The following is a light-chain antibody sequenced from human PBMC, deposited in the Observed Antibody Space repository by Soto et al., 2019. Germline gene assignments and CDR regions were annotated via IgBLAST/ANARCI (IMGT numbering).Light chain of an antibody. CDR3: QQYSSPPT. V-gene: IGKV3-20*01. J-gene: IGKJ5*01. CDR1: QSVNNNY. CDR2: GAT. Sequence: AMKQSPGTLSLSPGERATLSCRASQSVNNNYVAWYQQKPGQAPRLLIYGATSRATGIPDRFSASGSGTDFTLTSSRLDPEYFAVYYCQQYSSPPTFGPGTRLEIK.